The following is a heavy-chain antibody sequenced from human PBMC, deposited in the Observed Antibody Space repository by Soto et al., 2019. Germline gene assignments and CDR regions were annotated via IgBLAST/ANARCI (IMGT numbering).Heavy chain of an antibody. D-gene: IGHD3-16*02. Sequence: ASVKVSCKASGYTFTSYDINWVRKATGQGLEWMGWMNPNSGNTGYAQKFQGRVTMTRNTSISTAYMELSSLRSEDTAVYYCARGFSDCSSTSCSLYDYIWGSYRPPDLAFDIWGQGTMVTVS. CDR2: MNPNSGNT. CDR3: ARGFSDCSSTSCSLYDYIWGSYRPPDLAFDI. V-gene: IGHV1-8*01. J-gene: IGHJ3*02. CDR1: GYTFTSYD.